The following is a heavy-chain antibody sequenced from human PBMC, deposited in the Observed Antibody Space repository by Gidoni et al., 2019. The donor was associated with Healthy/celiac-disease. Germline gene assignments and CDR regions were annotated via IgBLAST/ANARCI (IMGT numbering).Heavy chain of an antibody. Sequence: QLQLQESGPGLVKPSETLSLTCTVSGGSISSSSYYWGWIRQPPGKGLEWIGNIYYSGSTYYTPSLKSRVTISVDTSKNQFSLKLSSVTAADTAVYYCARGTRRYGGNPHWPFDFWGQGTLGTVSS. V-gene: IGHV4-39*01. CDR1: GGSISSSSYY. CDR3: ARGTRRYGGNPHWPFDF. CDR2: IYYSGST. D-gene: IGHD2-15*01. J-gene: IGHJ4*02.